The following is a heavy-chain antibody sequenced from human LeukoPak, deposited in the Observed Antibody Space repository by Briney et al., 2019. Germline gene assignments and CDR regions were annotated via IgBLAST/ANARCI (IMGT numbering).Heavy chain of an antibody. J-gene: IGHJ4*02. D-gene: IGHD3-22*01. CDR2: ISSRSRTT. Sequence: PGGSLRLSCAASGFTFSSYELNWVRQAPGNGLEWVSYISSRSRTTYYADSVKGRFTISRDNAKNSLYLQMNSLRAEDTAVYYCAREGYFYDSSGYYLSEGFDYWGQGTLVTVSS. CDR3: AREGYFYDSSGYYLSEGFDY. V-gene: IGHV3-48*01. CDR1: GFTFSSYE.